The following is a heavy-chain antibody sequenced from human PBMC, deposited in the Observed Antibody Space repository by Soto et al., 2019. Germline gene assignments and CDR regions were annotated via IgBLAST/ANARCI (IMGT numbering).Heavy chain of an antibody. Sequence: ASVKVSCKASGYTFPNYGITWVRQAPGQGLEWMGWISAYKTNIKYAQKFQGRVTLATDASTSTAYMELRSLRSDDTAIYYCARDLDGSGAYYTDFWGQGTLVTVSS. CDR3: ARDLDGSGAYYTDF. V-gene: IGHV1-18*01. CDR1: GYTFPNYG. J-gene: IGHJ4*02. D-gene: IGHD3-10*01. CDR2: ISAYKTNI.